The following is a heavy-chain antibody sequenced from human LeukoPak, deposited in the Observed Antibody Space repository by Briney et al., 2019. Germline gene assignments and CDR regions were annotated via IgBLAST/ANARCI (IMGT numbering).Heavy chain of an antibody. CDR3: ARHNDFWSGYDY. D-gene: IGHD3-3*01. CDR1: GFTFSSYA. Sequence: GGSLRLSCAASGFTFSSYALHWVRQAPGKGLEWVSVISYDGGKEYYADSVKGRFTISRDNSKNTLYLQMNSLRAEDTAVYYCARHNDFWSGYDYWGQGTLVTVSS. CDR2: ISYDGGKE. V-gene: IGHV3-30*14. J-gene: IGHJ4*02.